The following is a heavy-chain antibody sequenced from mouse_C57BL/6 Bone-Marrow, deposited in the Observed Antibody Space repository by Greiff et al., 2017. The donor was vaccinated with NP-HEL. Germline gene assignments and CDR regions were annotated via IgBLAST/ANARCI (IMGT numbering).Heavy chain of an antibody. CDR1: GYTFTDYY. J-gene: IGHJ2*01. CDR3: ARGRVYVGY. D-gene: IGHD2-3*01. V-gene: IGHV1-26*01. Sequence: EVQLQQSGPELVKPGASVKISCKASGYTFTDYYMNWVKQSHGKSLEWIGDINPNNGGTSYNQKFKGKATLTVDKSSSTAYMELRSLTSEDSAVYYCARGRVYVGYWGQGTTLTVSS. CDR2: INPNNGGT.